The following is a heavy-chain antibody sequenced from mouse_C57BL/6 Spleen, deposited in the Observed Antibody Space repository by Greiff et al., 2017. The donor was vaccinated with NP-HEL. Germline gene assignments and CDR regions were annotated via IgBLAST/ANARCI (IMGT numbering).Heavy chain of an antibody. CDR3: ARWGRDGSSPYYAMDY. Sequence: EVQLQQSGPVLVKPGASVKMSCKASGYTFTDYYMNWVKQSHGKSLEWIGVINPYNGGTSYNQKFKGKATLTVDKSSSTAYMELNSLTAEDSAVYDCARWGRDGSSPYYAMDYWGQGTSVTVSS. CDR1: GYTFTDYY. J-gene: IGHJ4*01. V-gene: IGHV1-19*01. D-gene: IGHD1-1*01. CDR2: INPYNGGT.